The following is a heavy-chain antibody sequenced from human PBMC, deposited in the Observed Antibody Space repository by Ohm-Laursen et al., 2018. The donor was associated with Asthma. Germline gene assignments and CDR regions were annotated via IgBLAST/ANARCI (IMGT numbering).Heavy chain of an antibody. CDR3: ARDVMEWYLPAFDF. J-gene: IGHJ4*02. CDR1: GFTFSSYT. Sequence: GSLRLSCTASGFTFSSYTMHWVRQAPGKGLDYVSSMNGNGDTTHYADSVKGRFTISRDNSKNTLYLQMSSLRPDDTAVYYCARDVMEWYLPAFDFWGQGTLVTVSS. CDR2: MNGNGDTT. D-gene: IGHD3-3*01. V-gene: IGHV3-64D*08.